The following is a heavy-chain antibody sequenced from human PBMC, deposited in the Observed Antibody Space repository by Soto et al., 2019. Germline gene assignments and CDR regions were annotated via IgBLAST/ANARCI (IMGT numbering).Heavy chain of an antibody. Sequence: GESLKISCKGSGYSFTSYWISWVRQMPGKGLEGMGRIDPSDSYTNYSPSFQGHVTISADKSISTAYLQWSSLKASDTAMYYCARQRGQLVTYYYYGMDVWGQGTTVTVSS. J-gene: IGHJ6*02. V-gene: IGHV5-10-1*01. CDR2: IDPSDSYT. CDR1: GYSFTSYW. CDR3: ARQRGQLVTYYYYGMDV. D-gene: IGHD6-6*01.